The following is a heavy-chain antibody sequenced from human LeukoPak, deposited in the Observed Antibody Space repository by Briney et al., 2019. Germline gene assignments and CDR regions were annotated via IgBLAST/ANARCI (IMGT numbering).Heavy chain of an antibody. Sequence: SETLSLTCTVSGYSINSGYYWGWIRQPPGKGLEWIAIIYHSGRTYDNPSLKSRVTISIDTSKNQIFLKLRSTTAADTAHYYCARAEINDYNRYWGQGILVIVSS. CDR3: ARAEINDYNRY. J-gene: IGHJ4*02. V-gene: IGHV4-38-2*02. D-gene: IGHD4-11*01. CDR2: IYHSGRT. CDR1: GYSINSGYY.